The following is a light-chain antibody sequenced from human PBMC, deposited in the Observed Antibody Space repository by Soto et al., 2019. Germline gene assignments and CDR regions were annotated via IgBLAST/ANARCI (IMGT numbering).Light chain of an antibody. Sequence: QSALTQSPSASGSPGQSVTISCTGTGSDIGGYNAVSWYQQHPGKAPKVMIYEVNERPSGGSNRFSGSKSGNTASLTISGLQAEDEAVYYCCPYARSTFYAFATGTKVTVL. V-gene: IGLV2-23*02. CDR1: GSDIGGYNA. J-gene: IGLJ1*01. CDR2: EVN. CDR3: CPYARSTFYA.